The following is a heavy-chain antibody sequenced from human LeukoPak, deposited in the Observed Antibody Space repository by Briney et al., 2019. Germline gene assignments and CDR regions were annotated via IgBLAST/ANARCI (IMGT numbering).Heavy chain of an antibody. D-gene: IGHD4-17*01. J-gene: IGHJ4*02. CDR2: ISNNGGYT. Sequence: GGSLRLSCAASGFTFSSSAMSWVRQAPGKGLEWVSAISNNGGYTYYADSVQGRFTISRDNSKSTLCLQMNSLRAEDTAVYYCAKGDVTVTHDYWGQGTLVTVSS. CDR1: GFTFSSSA. CDR3: AKGDVTVTHDY. V-gene: IGHV3-23*01.